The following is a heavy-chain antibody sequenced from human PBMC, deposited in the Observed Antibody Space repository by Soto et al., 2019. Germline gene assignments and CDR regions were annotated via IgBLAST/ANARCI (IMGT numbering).Heavy chain of an antibody. CDR1: GGSISSGGYS. D-gene: IGHD6-13*01. J-gene: IGHJ4*02. CDR2: IYHSGST. Sequence: QLQLQESGSGLVKPSQTLSLTCAVSGGSISSGGYSWSWIRQPPGKGLEWIGYIYHSGSTYYNPSLKSRVTISVDRSKNQFSLKLSSVTAADTAVYFCARTSNSWSGYYFDYWGQGTLITVSS. V-gene: IGHV4-30-2*01. CDR3: ARTSNSWSGYYFDY.